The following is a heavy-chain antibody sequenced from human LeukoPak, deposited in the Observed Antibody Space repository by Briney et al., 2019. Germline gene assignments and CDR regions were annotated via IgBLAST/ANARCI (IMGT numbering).Heavy chain of an antibody. CDR2: IRYDGSNK. CDR3: AKDLRGIAARLFDY. D-gene: IGHD6-6*01. CDR1: GFTFSSYG. V-gene: IGHV3-30*02. Sequence: GGSLRLSCAASGFTFSSYGMHWVRQAPGKGLEWVAFIRYDGSNKYYADSVKGRFTISRDNSKNALYLQMNSLRAEDTAVYYCAKDLRGIAARLFDYWGQGTLVTVSS. J-gene: IGHJ4*02.